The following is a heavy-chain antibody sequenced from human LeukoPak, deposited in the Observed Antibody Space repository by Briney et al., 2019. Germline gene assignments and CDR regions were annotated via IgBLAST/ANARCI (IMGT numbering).Heavy chain of an antibody. CDR3: ARPPRADYGDLHFDY. CDR2: IYPGDSDT. Sequence: GESLKISCKGSGYSFTSYWIGWVRQMPGKGLEWMGIIYPGDSDTRYSPSFQGQVTISADKSISTAYLQWSSLKASDTAMYYCARPPRADYGDLHFDYWGQGTLVTVSS. V-gene: IGHV5-51*01. CDR1: GYSFTSYW. D-gene: IGHD4-17*01. J-gene: IGHJ4*02.